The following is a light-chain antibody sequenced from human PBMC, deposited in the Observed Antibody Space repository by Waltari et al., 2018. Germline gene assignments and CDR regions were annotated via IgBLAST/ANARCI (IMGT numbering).Light chain of an antibody. CDR1: QSISSY. V-gene: IGKV1-8*01. J-gene: IGKJ1*01. CDR3: QQYYTYPWT. CDR2: AAS. Sequence: AIRMPQSPSSISASTGDRVTITCRANQSISSYLAWYQQKPGKAPNLLIYAASTLQSGVPSRFSGSGSRTDFTLTISCLQSEDFATFYCQQYYTYPWTFGQGTKVEVK.